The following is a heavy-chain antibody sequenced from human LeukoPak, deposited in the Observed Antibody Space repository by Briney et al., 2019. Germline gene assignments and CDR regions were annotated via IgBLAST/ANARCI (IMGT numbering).Heavy chain of an antibody. J-gene: IGHJ6*02. CDR3: AREGCSSTSCYRVPYYYYYYGMDV. CDR2: IKQDGGEK. D-gene: IGHD2-2*01. Sequence: TGGSLRLSCAASGFTFSSYWMSWVRQAPGKGLEWVANIKQDGGEKYYVDSVKGRFTISRDNAKNSLYLQMNSLRAEDTAVYYCAREGCSSTSCYRVPYYYYYYGMDVWGQGTTVTVSS. V-gene: IGHV3-7*01. CDR1: GFTFSSYW.